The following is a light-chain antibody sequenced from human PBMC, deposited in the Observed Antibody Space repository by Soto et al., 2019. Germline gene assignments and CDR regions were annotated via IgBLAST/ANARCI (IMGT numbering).Light chain of an antibody. CDR2: AAS. Sequence: DIQMTQSPTSLSAPLGDRVTITCRASQGIRNFEAWYQQKPGKAPKLLIYAASTLQSGVPSRFSGSGSGTDFTLTINSLQPEDVASYSCQKYSSVPVFGPGTKVEIK. CDR1: QGIRNF. J-gene: IGKJ3*01. CDR3: QKYSSVPV. V-gene: IGKV1-27*01.